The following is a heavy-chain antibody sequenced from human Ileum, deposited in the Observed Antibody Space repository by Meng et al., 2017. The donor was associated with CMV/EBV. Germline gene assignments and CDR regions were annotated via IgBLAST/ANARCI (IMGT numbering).Heavy chain of an antibody. CDR3: VKDERWLGSDN. V-gene: IGHV3-30*02. J-gene: IGHJ4*02. CDR1: GFTFSASG. D-gene: IGHD3-10*01. CDR2: IRHDGTIA. Sequence: GGSLRLSCAASGFTFSASGMHWVRQAPGKGLQWVAYIRHDGTIAYYADSVKDRLTISRDNFKNTPYLQINSLRVEDTAIYYCVKDERWLGSDNWGQGTLVTVSS.